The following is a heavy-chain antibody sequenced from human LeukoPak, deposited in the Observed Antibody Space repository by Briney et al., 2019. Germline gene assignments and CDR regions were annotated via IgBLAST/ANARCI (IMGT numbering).Heavy chain of an antibody. D-gene: IGHD3-22*01. V-gene: IGHV3-13*04. Sequence: GGSLRLSCAASGFTFSNYDMHWVRQATGRGLEWVSAIGAAGDTYYQGSVRGRFTMSRENAKNSLYLQMNSLRAGDTAVYYCAREDSGYIDIWGQGILVTVSS. CDR1: GFTFSNYD. CDR2: IGAAGDT. J-gene: IGHJ4*02. CDR3: AREDSGYIDI.